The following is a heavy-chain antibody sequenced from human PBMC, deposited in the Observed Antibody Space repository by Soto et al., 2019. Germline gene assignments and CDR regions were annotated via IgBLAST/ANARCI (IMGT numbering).Heavy chain of an antibody. V-gene: IGHV1-2*04. CDR1: GYTFTGYY. CDR2: INPNSGGT. D-gene: IGHD5-18*01. Sequence: GASVKVSCKASGYTFTGYYMHWVRQAPGQGLEWMGWINPNSGGTNYAQKFQGWVTMTRDTSISTAYMELSRLRSDDTAVYYCARGTAMLQFSYYYRMAVCGQGTTVTVSS. CDR3: ARGTAMLQFSYYYRMAV. J-gene: IGHJ6*02.